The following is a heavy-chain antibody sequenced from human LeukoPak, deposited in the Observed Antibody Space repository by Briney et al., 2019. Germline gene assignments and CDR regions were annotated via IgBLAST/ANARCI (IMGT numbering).Heavy chain of an antibody. J-gene: IGHJ4*02. CDR2: INPNSGGT. Sequence: ASVKVSCKASVYTFTGYYVHWARQAPGQGLEWMGWINPNSGGTNYAQRFQGRVTMTRDTSISTAYMELSRLRSDDTAVYYGARDYVRYCSGGSCYGYWGQGTLVTVSS. D-gene: IGHD2-15*01. V-gene: IGHV1-2*02. CDR3: ARDYVRYCSGGSCYGY. CDR1: VYTFTGYY.